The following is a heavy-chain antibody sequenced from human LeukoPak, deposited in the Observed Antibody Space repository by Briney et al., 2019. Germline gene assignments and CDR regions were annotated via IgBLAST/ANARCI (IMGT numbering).Heavy chain of an antibody. CDR1: GFTFSSYP. CDR3: ARVAPRAFYYYGMDV. Sequence: GGSLRLSCAASGFTFSSYPVSWVRQAPGKGLEWVSSISSSSSYIYYADSVKGRFTISRDNAKNSLYLQMNSLRAEDTAVYYCARVAPRAFYYYGMDVWGQGTTVTVSS. CDR2: ISSSSSYI. V-gene: IGHV3-21*01. J-gene: IGHJ6*02.